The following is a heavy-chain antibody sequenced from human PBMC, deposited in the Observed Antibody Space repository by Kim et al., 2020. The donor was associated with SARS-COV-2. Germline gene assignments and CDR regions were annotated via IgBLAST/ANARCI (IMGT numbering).Heavy chain of an antibody. D-gene: IGHD6-13*01. Sequence: GGSLRLSCAASGFTFSRYDMHWVRQATGKGLEWVSAIGTAGDTYYPGSVKGRFTISRENAKNSLYLQMNSLRAGDTAVYYCARGDEVAAAGRYYGMDVWGHGTTVTVSS. CDR3: ARGDEVAAAGRYYGMDV. CDR1: GFTFSRYD. V-gene: IGHV3-13*04. CDR2: IGTAGDT. J-gene: IGHJ6*02.